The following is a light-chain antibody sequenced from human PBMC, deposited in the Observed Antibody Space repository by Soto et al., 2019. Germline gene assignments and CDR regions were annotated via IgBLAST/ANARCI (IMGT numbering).Light chain of an antibody. CDR2: GAS. CDR3: QHYNNWPFT. CDR1: QSVSSN. Sequence: IVMTQSPATLSVSPGERATLSCRASQSVSSNLAWYQQKPGQAPTLLIYGASARATGIPARFSGSGSGTEFTLTISSLQSEDFAVYYCQHYNNWPFTFGKGTKVDIK. J-gene: IGKJ2*01. V-gene: IGKV3-15*01.